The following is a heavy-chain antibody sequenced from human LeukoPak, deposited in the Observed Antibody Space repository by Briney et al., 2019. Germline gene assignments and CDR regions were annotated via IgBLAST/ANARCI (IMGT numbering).Heavy chain of an antibody. Sequence: GGSLRLSCEASGFTFSSYGMHWVRQAPGKGLEWVAAIWYDGSNKYYADSVKGRFTISRDNSKNTLYLQMNSLRAEDTAVYYCARDFPEYSSSLDYWGQGTLVTVSS. V-gene: IGHV3-33*01. D-gene: IGHD6-6*01. CDR1: GFTFSSYG. J-gene: IGHJ4*02. CDR3: ARDFPEYSSSLDY. CDR2: IWYDGSNK.